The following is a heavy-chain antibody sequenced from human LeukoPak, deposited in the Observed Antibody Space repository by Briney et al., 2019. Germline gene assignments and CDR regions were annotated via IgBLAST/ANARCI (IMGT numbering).Heavy chain of an antibody. J-gene: IGHJ5*02. CDR2: INHSGST. V-gene: IGHV4-34*01. D-gene: IGHD4-17*01. Sequence: SETLSLTCAVYGGSFSGYYWSWIRQPPGKGLEWIGEINHSGSTNYNPSLKSRVTISVDRSKNQFSLKLSSVTAADTAVYYCAREQRFWFDPWGQGTLVTVSS. CDR1: GGSFSGYY. CDR3: AREQRFWFDP.